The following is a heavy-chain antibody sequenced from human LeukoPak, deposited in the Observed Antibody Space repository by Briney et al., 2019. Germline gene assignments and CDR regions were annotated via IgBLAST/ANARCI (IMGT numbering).Heavy chain of an antibody. D-gene: IGHD3-9*01. CDR2: INSDGSST. CDR3: ARGEYFDWHHMDV. CDR1: GFTFSSYW. J-gene: IGHJ6*03. Sequence: QPGGSLRLSCAASGFTFSSYWMHWVRQAPGKGLVWVSRINSDGSSTSYADSVKGRFTISRDNAKNTLYLQMNSLRAEDTAMYYCARGEYFDWHHMDVWGKGTTVTISS. V-gene: IGHV3-74*01.